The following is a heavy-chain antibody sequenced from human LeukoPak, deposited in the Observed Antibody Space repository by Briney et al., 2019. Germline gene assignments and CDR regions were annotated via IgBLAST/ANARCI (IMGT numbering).Heavy chain of an antibody. CDR3: ARDQEEWVRGIILYYYGMDV. CDR2: ISSRSVDI. J-gene: IGHJ6*02. Sequence: PGGSLRLSCAASGFTFSSYSMNWVRQAPGKGLEWVSSISSRSVDIYYADSVKGRFTISRDNAKNSLYLQMNSLRAEDTAVYYCARDQEEWVRGIILYYYGMDVWGQGTTVTVSS. CDR1: GFTFSSYS. V-gene: IGHV3-21*01. D-gene: IGHD3-10*01.